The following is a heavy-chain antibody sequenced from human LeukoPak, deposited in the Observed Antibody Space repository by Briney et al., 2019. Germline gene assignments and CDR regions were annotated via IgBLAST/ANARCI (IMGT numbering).Heavy chain of an antibody. CDR3: ARVTGGSSYSFYN. V-gene: IGHV3-30*04. D-gene: IGHD2-15*01. CDR2: TSYDGRNN. CDR1: GFTFSTSV. J-gene: IGHJ4*02. Sequence: PGGSLRLSCAPSGFTFSTSVIYSVRQAPGKGLQWVAVTSYDGRNNDYAGSVKGRFTISRDNSKNTVYLQMNSLTPEDTAVYYCARVTGGSSYSFYNWGQGTRVIVSS.